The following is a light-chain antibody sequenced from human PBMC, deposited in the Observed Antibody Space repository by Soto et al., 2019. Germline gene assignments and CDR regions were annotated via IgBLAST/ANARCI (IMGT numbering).Light chain of an antibody. V-gene: IGLV2-8*01. CDR1: NSDVGGYNY. CDR3: SSYAGSNWYV. CDR2: EVS. Sequence: QSVLTQPPSASGSPGQSVTISCTGTNSDVGGYNYVSWYQQYPGKAPRLIIYEVSERPSGVPDRFSGSKSGNTASLTVSGLQTADDADYYCSSYAGSNWYVFGTGTKVTVL. J-gene: IGLJ1*01.